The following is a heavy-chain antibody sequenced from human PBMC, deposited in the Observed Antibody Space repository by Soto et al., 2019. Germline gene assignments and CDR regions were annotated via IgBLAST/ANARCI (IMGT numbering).Heavy chain of an antibody. CDR1: GGSISSGDYY. Sequence: SETLSLTCTVSGGSISSGDYYWSWIRQPPGKGLEWIGYIYYSGSTYYNPSLKSRVTISVDTSKNQFSLKLSSVTAADTAVYYCARAFYYYDSSGYPFPFDYWGQGTLVTVSS. V-gene: IGHV4-30-4*01. CDR2: IYYSGST. CDR3: ARAFYYYDSSGYPFPFDY. J-gene: IGHJ4*02. D-gene: IGHD3-22*01.